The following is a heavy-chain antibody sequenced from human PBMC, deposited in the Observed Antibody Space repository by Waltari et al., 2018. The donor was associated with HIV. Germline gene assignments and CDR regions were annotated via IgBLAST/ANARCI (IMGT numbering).Heavy chain of an antibody. CDR1: GYSISSSNW. CDR2: IYYSGSI. J-gene: IGHJ4*02. CDR3: ARSAATTVTTMGKGTFDY. D-gene: IGHD4-17*01. Sequence: QVQLQESGPGLVKPSDTLSLTCAVSGYSISSSNWWGWIRQPPGKGLEWIGYIYYSGSIYYNPSLKSRVTMSVDTSKNQFSLKLSSVTAVDTAVYYCARSAATTVTTMGKGTFDYWGQGTLVTVSS. V-gene: IGHV4-28*05.